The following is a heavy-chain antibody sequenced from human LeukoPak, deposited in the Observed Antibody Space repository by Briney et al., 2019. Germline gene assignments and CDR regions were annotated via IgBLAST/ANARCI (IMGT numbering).Heavy chain of an antibody. D-gene: IGHD6-13*01. CDR1: GGSISSSSYY. CDR3: ARSWFSTGPADY. CDR2: IYYSGST. Sequence: SETLSLTCTVSGGSISSSSYYWGWIRQPPGKGLEWIGSIYYSGSTYYNPSLKSRVTISVDTSKNQFSLKLSSVTAADTAVYYCARSWFSTGPADYWGQGTLVTVSS. J-gene: IGHJ4*02. V-gene: IGHV4-39*01.